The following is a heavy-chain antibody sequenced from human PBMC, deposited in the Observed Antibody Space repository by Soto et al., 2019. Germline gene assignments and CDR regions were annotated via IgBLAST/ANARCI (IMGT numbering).Heavy chain of an antibody. J-gene: IGHJ4*02. Sequence: QVQLVESGGGVVQPGRSLRLSCAASGFTFSSYGMHWVRQAPGKGLEWVAVISYDGSNKYYADSVKGRFTISRDNSKNALYLQMNSLRGEDTAVYYCAKDLSEVSYYDGSGQDYWGQGTLVTVSS. D-gene: IGHD3-22*01. V-gene: IGHV3-30*18. CDR3: AKDLSEVSYYDGSGQDY. CDR2: ISYDGSNK. CDR1: GFTFSSYG.